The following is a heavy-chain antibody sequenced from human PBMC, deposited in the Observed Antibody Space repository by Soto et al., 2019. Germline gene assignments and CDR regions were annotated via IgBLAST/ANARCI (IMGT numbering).Heavy chain of an antibody. CDR2: IYNSGSA. CDR1: GGSFSGYY. D-gene: IGHD2-2*01. Sequence: SLTCAVYGGSFSGYYWSWIRQPPGKGLEWLACIYNSGSAYYNPSLKSRLTISIDTSRNQFSLNLSSVTAADTAVYYCARHKDHSSNYY. V-gene: IGHV4-34*01. J-gene: IGHJ6*01. CDR3: ARHKDHSSNYY.